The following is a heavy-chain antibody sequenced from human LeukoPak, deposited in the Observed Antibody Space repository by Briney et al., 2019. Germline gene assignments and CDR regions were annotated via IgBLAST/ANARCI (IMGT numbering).Heavy chain of an antibody. D-gene: IGHD4-17*01. J-gene: IGHJ4*02. CDR3: GSSYGDYVAY. Sequence: SETLSLTCTVSGGSISSHYWSWIRQPPGKGLEWIGYISYSGSTNYNPSLKSRVTISVDTSKNQFSLKLSSLTAADTAMYYCGSSYGDYVAYWGQGTLVTVSS. V-gene: IGHV4-59*08. CDR2: ISYSGST. CDR1: GGSISSHY.